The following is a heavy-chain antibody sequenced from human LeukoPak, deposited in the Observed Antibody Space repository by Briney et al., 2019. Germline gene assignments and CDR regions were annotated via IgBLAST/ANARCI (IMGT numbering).Heavy chain of an antibody. CDR3: ARGDWPPGNFDY. J-gene: IGHJ4*02. CDR1: GGSFSGYY. V-gene: IGHV4-34*01. CDR2: INHSGST. Sequence: SETLSLTCAVYGGSFSGYYWSWIRQPPGKGLEWIGEINHSGSTNYNPSLKSRVTISVDTSKNQFSLKLSSVTAADTAVYYCARGDWPPGNFDYWGQGTLVTVSS. D-gene: IGHD3-9*01.